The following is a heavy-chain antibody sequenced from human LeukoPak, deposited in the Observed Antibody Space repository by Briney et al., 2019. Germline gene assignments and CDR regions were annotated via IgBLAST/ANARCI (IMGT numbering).Heavy chain of an antibody. D-gene: IGHD3-22*01. J-gene: IGHJ4*02. V-gene: IGHV3-23*01. Sequence: PGGSLRLSCGASGFSFSDSWMSWVRQAPGKGPEWVSAISGSGGSTYYADSVKGRFTISRDNSKNTLYLQMNSLRAEDTAVYYCAKTSPYDSSGSFDYWGQGTLVTVPS. CDR2: ISGSGGST. CDR1: GFSFSDSW. CDR3: AKTSPYDSSGSFDY.